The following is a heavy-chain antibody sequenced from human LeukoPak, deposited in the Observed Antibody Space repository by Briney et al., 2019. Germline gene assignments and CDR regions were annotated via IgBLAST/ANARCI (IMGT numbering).Heavy chain of an antibody. CDR2: ISGSGGYT. CDR1: AFTFSSYA. Sequence: PRRSLRLSFSASAFTFSSYAISWVRQAPGKGLERVSAISGSGGYTYYADSVKGRFTISRDNSKNTLYLQMNSLRAEDTAVYYCAKNLGATIYYAFDIWGEGAMVTVS. CDR3: AKNLGATIYYAFDI. J-gene: IGHJ3*02. V-gene: IGHV3-23*01. D-gene: IGHD5-12*01.